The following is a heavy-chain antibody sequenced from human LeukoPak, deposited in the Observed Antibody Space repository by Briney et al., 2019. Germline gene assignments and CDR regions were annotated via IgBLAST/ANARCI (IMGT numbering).Heavy chain of an antibody. CDR2: INHSGST. J-gene: IGHJ4*02. CDR3: ARGGSYSSSCRFDY. CDR1: GGSFSGYY. Sequence: SETLSLTCSVYGGSFSGYYWSWIRQPPGKGLEWIGEINHSGSTNYNPSLKSRVTISVDTSKNQFSLNVGSVTAANTAVYYCARGGSYSSSCRFDYWGQGTLVTVSS. D-gene: IGHD6-6*01. V-gene: IGHV4-34*01.